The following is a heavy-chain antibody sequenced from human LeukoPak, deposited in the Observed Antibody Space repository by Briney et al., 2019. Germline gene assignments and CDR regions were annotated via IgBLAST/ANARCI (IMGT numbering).Heavy chain of an antibody. CDR3: ARGNQQIDY. V-gene: IGHV3-11*01. CDR1: GFTFSDYY. J-gene: IGHJ4*02. D-gene: IGHD1/OR15-1a*01. Sequence: GGSLRLSCATSGFTFSDYYMSWFRQAPGKGLEWVSYISGTGTNIYYADSVKGRFTISRDSAKNSLYLQMNSLRAEDTAVYYCARGNQQIDYWGQGTPVPVSS. CDR2: ISGTGTNI.